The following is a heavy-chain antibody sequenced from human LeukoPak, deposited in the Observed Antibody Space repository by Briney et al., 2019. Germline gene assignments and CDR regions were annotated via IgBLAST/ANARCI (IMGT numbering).Heavy chain of an antibody. Sequence: SETLSLTCVVYGGSFSGFYWSWIRQPPGKGLEWIGEVNHSGSTNYNPSLKSRVTISVDTSKNQFSLKLSSVTAADTAVYYCARGTYYYDSGSYYRSRDYYYYMDVWGKGTTVTVSS. J-gene: IGHJ6*03. D-gene: IGHD3-10*01. CDR2: VNHSGST. CDR1: GGSFSGFY. CDR3: ARGTYYYDSGSYYRSRDYYYYMDV. V-gene: IGHV4-34*01.